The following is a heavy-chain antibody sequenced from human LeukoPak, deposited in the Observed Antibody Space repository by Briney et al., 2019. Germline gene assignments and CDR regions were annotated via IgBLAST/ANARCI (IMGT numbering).Heavy chain of an antibody. CDR3: AKYYYGSGGLPGDAFDI. Sequence: GGSLRLSCAASGFTFSSYAMNWVRQAPGKGLEWVSAITGSGGRTYYADSVKGRFTISRDNSKNTLYLQMNSLRAEDTAVYYCAKYYYGSGGLPGDAFDIWGQGTMVTVSS. CDR2: ITGSGGRT. V-gene: IGHV3-23*01. CDR1: GFTFSSYA. D-gene: IGHD3-10*01. J-gene: IGHJ3*02.